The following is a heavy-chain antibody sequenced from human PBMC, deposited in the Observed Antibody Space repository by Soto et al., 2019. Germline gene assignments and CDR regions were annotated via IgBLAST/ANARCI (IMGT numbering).Heavy chain of an antibody. V-gene: IGHV4-39*01. Sequence: SETLSLTCTVCGVSISSSNYYWGWIRQPPGGGPEWIGSMDYNGNSYQNPSLKSRVTLSVDTSKSQFSLKLRSVTAADTAVYFCVRSAFGYYDTSGYPLTDSWGQGTLVTVSS. D-gene: IGHD3-22*01. CDR2: MDYNGNS. CDR1: GVSISSSNYY. CDR3: VRSAFGYYDTSGYPLTDS. J-gene: IGHJ4*02.